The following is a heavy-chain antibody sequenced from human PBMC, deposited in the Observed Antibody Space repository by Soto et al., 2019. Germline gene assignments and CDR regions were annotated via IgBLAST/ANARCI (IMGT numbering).Heavy chain of an antibody. V-gene: IGHV4-31*03. CDR1: GGSISSGGYY. Sequence: SQTLSLTCTVSGGSISSGGYYWNWIRQHPGKALEWIAYIYYSGTTYYNPSLKSRVTISVDTSKNQFSLKLSSVTAADTAVYYCATGRDAFDLWCQGTMVTVSS. CDR3: ATGRDAFDL. J-gene: IGHJ3*01. CDR2: IYYSGTT.